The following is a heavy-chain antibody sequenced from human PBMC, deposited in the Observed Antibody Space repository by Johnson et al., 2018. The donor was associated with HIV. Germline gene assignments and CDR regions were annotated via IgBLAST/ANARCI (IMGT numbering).Heavy chain of an antibody. CDR1: GFTFSDYY. V-gene: IGHV3-23*01. Sequence: VQLLESGGGLVKPGGSLRLSCAASGFTFSDYYMSWVRQAPGKGLEWVSAISGSGGSTYYADSVKGRFTISRDNSKNTLYLQMNSLRAEDTAVYYCANGQGWELANDAFDIWGQGTMVTVSS. J-gene: IGHJ3*02. CDR2: ISGSGGST. D-gene: IGHD1-26*01. CDR3: ANGQGWELANDAFDI.